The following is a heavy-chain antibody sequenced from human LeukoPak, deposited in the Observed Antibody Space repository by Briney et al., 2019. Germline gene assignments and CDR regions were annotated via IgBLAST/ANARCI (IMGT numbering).Heavy chain of an antibody. D-gene: IGHD3-9*01. CDR2: VNSDGSST. CDR3: ARGIPHYDILTGYYTPNSFDY. Sequence: PGGSLRLSCAASGFTFNSYGMHSARQAPGKGLVWVSRVNSDGSSTSYADSVKGRFTISRDNAKNTLYLQMNSLRAEDTAVYYCARGIPHYDILTGYYTPNSFDYWGQGTLVTVSS. J-gene: IGHJ4*02. V-gene: IGHV3-74*01. CDR1: GFTFNSYG.